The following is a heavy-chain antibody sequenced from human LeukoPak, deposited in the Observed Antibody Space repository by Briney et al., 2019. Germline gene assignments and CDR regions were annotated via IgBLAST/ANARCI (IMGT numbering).Heavy chain of an antibody. CDR3: ARGGAYDYVWGSYRYSKYYFDY. Sequence: SETLSLTCAVYGGSFSGYYWSWIRQPPGKGLEWIGEINHSGSTNYNPSLKSRVTISVDTSKNQFSLKLSSVTAADTAVYYCARGGAYDYVWGSYRYSKYYFDYWGQGTLATVSS. J-gene: IGHJ4*02. V-gene: IGHV4-34*01. CDR1: GGSFSGYY. CDR2: INHSGST. D-gene: IGHD3-16*02.